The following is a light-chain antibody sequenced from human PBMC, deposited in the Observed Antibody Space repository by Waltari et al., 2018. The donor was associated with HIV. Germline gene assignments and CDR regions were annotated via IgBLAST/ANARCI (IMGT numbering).Light chain of an antibody. V-gene: IGKV3-20*01. CDR3: QQYGSSPCT. Sequence: DIVFTQSPATLSLSPGERATLSCRASQAISSGYLAWYQQIRGQAPRLLIFGASSRATGIPDRFSGSGSETVFTLTISSLEPEDFAMYYCQQYGSSPCTFGQGTRLEIK. CDR1: QAISSGY. CDR2: GAS. J-gene: IGKJ2*02.